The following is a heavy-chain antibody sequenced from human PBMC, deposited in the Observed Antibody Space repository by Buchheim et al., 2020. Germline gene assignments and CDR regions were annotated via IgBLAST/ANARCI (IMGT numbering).Heavy chain of an antibody. D-gene: IGHD1-7*01. CDR1: GFTFSSYG. V-gene: IGHV3-30*18. CDR3: AKDTGTTLVYYFDY. CDR2: ISYDGSNK. Sequence: QVQLVESGGGVVQPGRSLRLSCAASGFTFSSYGMHWVRQAPGKGLEWVVVISYDGSNKYYADSVKGRFTISRDTSKTTLDLQMNSLRAEDTAVYYCAKDTGTTLVYYFDYWGEGTL. J-gene: IGHJ4*02.